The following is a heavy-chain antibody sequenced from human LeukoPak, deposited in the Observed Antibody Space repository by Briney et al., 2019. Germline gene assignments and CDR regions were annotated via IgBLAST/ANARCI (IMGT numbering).Heavy chain of an antibody. CDR1: GFTFSSYA. CDR2: VSGSGGST. V-gene: IGHV3-23*01. Sequence: GGSLRLSCAASGFTFSSYAMSWVRQAPGKGLEWVSSVSGSGGSTYYADSVKGRFTISRDNSKNTLYVQMNSLRAEDTAVYYCAKGGKRDAFDIWGQGTMVTVSS. CDR3: AKGGKRDAFDI. J-gene: IGHJ3*02. D-gene: IGHD1-1*01.